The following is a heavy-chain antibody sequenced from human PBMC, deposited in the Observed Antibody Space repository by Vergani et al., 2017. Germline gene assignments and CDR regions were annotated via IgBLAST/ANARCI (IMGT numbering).Heavy chain of an antibody. Sequence: QVQLVESGGGVVQPGRSLRLSCAASGFTFSSYGMHWVRQAPGKGLEWVAVISYDGSNKYYADSVKGRFTISRDNSKNTLYLQMKSLRTEDTAVYYCAKPPQGHIVVVTAWSPVDCWGQGTVVTVSS. CDR2: ISYDGSNK. CDR3: AKPPQGHIVVVTAWSPVDC. D-gene: IGHD2-21*02. J-gene: IGHJ4*02. CDR1: GFTFSSYG. V-gene: IGHV3-30*18.